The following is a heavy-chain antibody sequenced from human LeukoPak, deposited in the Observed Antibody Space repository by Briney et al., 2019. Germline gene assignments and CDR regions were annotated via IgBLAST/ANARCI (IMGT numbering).Heavy chain of an antibody. D-gene: IGHD2-2*01. V-gene: IGHV4-39*07. J-gene: IGHJ5*02. CDR3: ARLGYCSSTSCYPDR. CDR2: IHHSGST. CDR1: GGSLSSGSYY. Sequence: SETLSLTCTVSGGSLSSGSYYWSWIRQPPGKGLEWIASIHHSGSTDYNPSLKSRVTISIDTSKNQFSLNLKYVTAADTAVYHCARLGYCSSTSCYPDRWGQGTLVTVSS.